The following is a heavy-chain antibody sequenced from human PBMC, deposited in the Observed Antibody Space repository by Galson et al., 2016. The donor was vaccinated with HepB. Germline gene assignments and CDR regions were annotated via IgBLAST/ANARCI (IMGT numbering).Heavy chain of an antibody. D-gene: IGHD1-26*01. V-gene: IGHV3-21*01. CDR3: AIGDIVGANFDY. Sequence: SLRLSCAAPGFTFSSYSMNWVRQAPGKGLEGVSSISSSSSYIYYADSVKGRFTISRANAKNSIYLQMNSLKAEATAVYYCAIGDIVGANFDYWGQGTLVTVSS. J-gene: IGHJ4*02. CDR2: ISSSSSYI. CDR1: GFTFSSYS.